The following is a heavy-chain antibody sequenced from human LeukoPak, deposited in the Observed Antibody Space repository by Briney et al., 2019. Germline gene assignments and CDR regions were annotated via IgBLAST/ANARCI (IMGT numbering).Heavy chain of an antibody. CDR1: GFNFSSNS. J-gene: IGHJ6*03. CDR2: ISSTSNYI. D-gene: IGHD5-24*01. Sequence: GGSLRLSCAASGFNFSSNSMHWVRQAPGKGLEWVSSISSTSNYIYYADSVKGRFTISRDNTKNSLYLQMNSLRAGDTAVYYCARATIRVNGDGNNYYSYLDVWGKGTTVTVSS. CDR3: ARATIRVNGDGNNYYSYLDV. V-gene: IGHV3-21*01.